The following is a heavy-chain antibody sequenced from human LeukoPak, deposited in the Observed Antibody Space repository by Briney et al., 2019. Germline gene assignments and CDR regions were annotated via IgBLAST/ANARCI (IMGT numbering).Heavy chain of an antibody. CDR2: IIPIFGTA. D-gene: IGHD3-22*01. Sequence: GASVKVSCKASGGTFSSYAISWVRQAPGQGLEWVGGIIPIFGTANYAQKFQGRVTITADESTSTAYMELSSLRSEDTAVYYCARALYYLDTDYYYMDVWGKGTTVTVSS. CDR1: GGTFSSYA. V-gene: IGHV1-69*13. J-gene: IGHJ6*03. CDR3: ARALYYLDTDYYYMDV.